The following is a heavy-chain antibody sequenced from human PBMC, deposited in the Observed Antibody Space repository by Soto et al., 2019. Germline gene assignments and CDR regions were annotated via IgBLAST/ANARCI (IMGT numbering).Heavy chain of an antibody. CDR2: IYYSGST. J-gene: IGHJ6*02. CDR1: RGSIDRYY. Sequence: ASETLSLTCAVSRGSIDRYYWSWIRQPPGKGLEWIGYIYYSGSTNYNPSLKSRVTISVDTSKNQFSLKLSSVTAADTAVYYCARVPDVWGQGTTVTVSS. CDR3: ARVPDV. V-gene: IGHV4-59*01.